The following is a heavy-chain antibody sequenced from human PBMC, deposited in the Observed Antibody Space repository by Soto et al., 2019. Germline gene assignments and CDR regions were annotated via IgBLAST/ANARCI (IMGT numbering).Heavy chain of an antibody. CDR3: ARDGSSSWPQGEYYYYYGMDV. CDR1: GYTFTSYG. J-gene: IGHJ6*02. CDR2: ISAYNGNT. V-gene: IGHV1-18*01. Sequence: ASVKVSCKASGYTFTSYGISWVRQAPGQGLEWMGWISAYNGNTNYAQKLQGRVTMTTDTSTSTAYMELRSLRSDDTAVYYCARDGSSSWPQGEYYYYYGMDVWGQGTTVTVSS. D-gene: IGHD6-13*01.